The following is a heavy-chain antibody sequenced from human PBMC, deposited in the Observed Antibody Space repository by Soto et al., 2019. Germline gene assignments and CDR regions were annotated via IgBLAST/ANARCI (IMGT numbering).Heavy chain of an antibody. CDR1: GYTFTSYV. D-gene: IGHD2-15*01. CDR3: ARILGYCSGGSCDD. V-gene: IGHV1-3*01. J-gene: IGHJ4*02. Sequence: GXSVKVSCNASGYTFTSYVMHLVRQAPGQRLECMGWINAGNGNTKYSQKFQVRVTITRDTSASTAYMELSSLRSEDTAVYYCARILGYCSGGSCDDWGQGTLVTVSS. CDR2: INAGNGNT.